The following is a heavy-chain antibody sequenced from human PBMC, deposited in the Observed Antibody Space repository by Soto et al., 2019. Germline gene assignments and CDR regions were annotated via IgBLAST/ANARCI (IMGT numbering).Heavy chain of an antibody. J-gene: IGHJ4*02. Sequence: ASVKVSCKTSGYTFTSYGISWVRQAPGQGLEWMGWISAYNGNTNYAQKLQGRVTMTTDTSTSTAYMELRSLRSDDTAVYYCARGLRPRRDYDYMYWGQGTLVTVSS. CDR2: ISAYNGNT. CDR1: GYTFTSYG. D-gene: IGHD3-16*01. V-gene: IGHV1-18*01. CDR3: ARGLRPRRDYDYMY.